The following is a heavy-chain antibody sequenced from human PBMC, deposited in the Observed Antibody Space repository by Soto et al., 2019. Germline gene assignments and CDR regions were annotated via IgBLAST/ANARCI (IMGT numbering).Heavy chain of an antibody. CDR3: ARDENFDFWLPRDGFDI. Sequence: QVQLVESGGGVVQPGRSLRLSCATSESTFSSFGMHWVRQAPGKGLEWVAVISYDGSNKYYADSVKGRFTISRDNSKNTMYLQMNSLRADDTAVYYCARDENFDFWLPRDGFDIWAKGQWSPSLQ. V-gene: IGHV3-30*19. CDR1: ESTFSSFG. D-gene: IGHD3-3*01. CDR2: ISYDGSNK. J-gene: IGHJ3*02.